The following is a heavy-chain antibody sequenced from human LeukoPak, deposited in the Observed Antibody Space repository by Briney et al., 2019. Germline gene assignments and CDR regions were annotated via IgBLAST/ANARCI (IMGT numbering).Heavy chain of an antibody. D-gene: IGHD3-22*01. CDR1: GGSISSYY. J-gene: IGHJ3*02. CDR3: AREVYYYDSSGYYPDAFDI. V-gene: IGHV4-4*07. CDR2: IYTSGST. Sequence: SETLSLTCTVSGGSISSYYWSWIRQPAGKGLEWIGRIYTSGSTNYNPSLKSRVTMSVDTSKNQFSLKLGSVTAADTAVYYCAREVYYYDSSGYYPDAFDIWGQGTMVTVSS.